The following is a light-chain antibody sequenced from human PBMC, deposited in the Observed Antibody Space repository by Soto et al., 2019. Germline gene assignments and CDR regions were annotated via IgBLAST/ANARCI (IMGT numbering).Light chain of an antibody. J-gene: IGLJ2*01. CDR3: CSYAGSITHLL. CDR2: EVS. CDR1: SSDVGSYNL. Sequence: QSAPTQPASVSGSPGQSITISCTGTSSDVGSYNLVSWYQQHPGKAPKLIIYEVSKRPSGVSNHFSGSKSGNTASLTISGLQAEDEADYYCCSYAGSITHLLFGGGTKLTVL. V-gene: IGLV2-23*02.